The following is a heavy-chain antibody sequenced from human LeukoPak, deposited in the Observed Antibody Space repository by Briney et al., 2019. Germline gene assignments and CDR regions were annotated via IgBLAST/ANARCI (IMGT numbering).Heavy chain of an antibody. J-gene: IGHJ5*02. D-gene: IGHD2-15*01. CDR3: ARGAERGYCSGGSCYSSWFDP. CDR2: INPSGGST. Sequence: ASVKVSCKASGYTFTSYYMHWVRQAPGQGLEWMGIINPSGGSTSYAQKFQGRVTMTRDTSTSTVYMELSSLRSEDTAVYYCARGAERGYCSGGSCYSSWFDPWGQGTMVTVSS. CDR1: GYTFTSYY. V-gene: IGHV1-46*01.